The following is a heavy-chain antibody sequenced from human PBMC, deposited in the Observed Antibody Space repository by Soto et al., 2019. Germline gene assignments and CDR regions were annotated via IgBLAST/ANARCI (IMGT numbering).Heavy chain of an antibody. CDR1: GTTFSTHG. D-gene: IGHD1-1*01. Sequence: QVQLVQSGAEVRKPGSSVNVSCKASGTTFSTHGIHWVRQAPGQGLEWMGGFVPMFSSSNYAQKFQGRLTIVADESTNSAYMELSSLRADDSAIYYCASSGGTYYFDHWGQGTLVTVSS. CDR2: FVPMFSSS. V-gene: IGHV1-69*01. J-gene: IGHJ4*02. CDR3: ASSGGTYYFDH.